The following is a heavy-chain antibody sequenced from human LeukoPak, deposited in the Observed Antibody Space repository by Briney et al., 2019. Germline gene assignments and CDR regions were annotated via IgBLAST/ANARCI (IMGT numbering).Heavy chain of an antibody. Sequence: ASVKVSCKASGYTFTSYGISWVRQAPGQGLEWMGWISAYNGNTNYAQKLQGRVTMTTDTSTSTAYMELRSLRSDDTAVYYCARGGRAYCSSTSCYLGYWGQGTLVTVSS. CDR1: GYTFTSYG. D-gene: IGHD2-2*01. V-gene: IGHV1-18*01. CDR2: ISAYNGNT. CDR3: ARGGRAYCSSTSCYLGY. J-gene: IGHJ4*02.